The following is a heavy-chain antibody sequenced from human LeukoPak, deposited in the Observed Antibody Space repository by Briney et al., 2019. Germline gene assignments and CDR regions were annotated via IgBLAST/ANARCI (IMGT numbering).Heavy chain of an antibody. V-gene: IGHV4-34*01. J-gene: IGHJ5*02. CDR2: INHSGST. CDR3: ARGGVVPAATKYNWSDP. Sequence: SETLSLTCAVYGGSFSGYYWSWIRQPPGKGLEWIGEINHSGSTNYNPSLKSRVTISVDTSKNQFSLKLSSVTAADTAVYYCARGGVVPAATKYNWSDPWGQGTLVTVSS. CDR1: GGSFSGYY. D-gene: IGHD2-2*01.